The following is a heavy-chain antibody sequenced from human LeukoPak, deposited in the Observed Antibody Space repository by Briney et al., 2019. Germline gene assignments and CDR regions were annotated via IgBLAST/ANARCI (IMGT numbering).Heavy chain of an antibody. CDR1: GFTFSSYG. CDR2: LSRSGINI. D-gene: IGHD3-22*01. J-gene: IGHJ4*02. V-gene: IGHV3-48*04. CDR3: ARRVIVVGLDY. Sequence: PGGSLRLSCAASGFTFSSYGMSWVRQAPGKGLEWVSYLSRSGINIYYADSVKGRFTISRDNAKNSLYLQMNSLRAEDTAVYYCARRVIVVGLDYWGQGTLVTVSS.